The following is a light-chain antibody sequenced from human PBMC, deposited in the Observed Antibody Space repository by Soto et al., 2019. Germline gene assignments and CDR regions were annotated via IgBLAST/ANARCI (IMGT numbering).Light chain of an antibody. Sequence: DIQMTQSPSTLSASVGDTVTLTCRASQSVSGCLAWYPQKPGEAPKLLISAASTLKSGVPSRFSGSGSGTDFTLTISSLQPEDFATYYCQQLWTCPLTFGGGTQVDIK. V-gene: IGKV1-5*01. CDR2: AAS. CDR3: QQLWTCPLT. J-gene: IGKJ4*01. CDR1: QSVSGC.